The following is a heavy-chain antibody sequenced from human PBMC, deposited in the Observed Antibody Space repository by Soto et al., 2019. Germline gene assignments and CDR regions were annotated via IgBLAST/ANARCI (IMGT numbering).Heavy chain of an antibody. CDR2: ISSGRVTV. J-gene: IGHJ4*02. CDR3: ARGGAARPDY. D-gene: IGHD3-10*01. CDR1: GFTFSNYG. V-gene: IGHV3-48*01. Sequence: EVQLVESGGGLVQPGGSLRLSCVASGFTFSNYGMNWVRQAPGKGLEWVSYISSGRVTVSYADSVKGRFTNSRDNAMNSLYLQMNSLRAEDTAVYYCARGGAARPDYWGQGTLVAVSS.